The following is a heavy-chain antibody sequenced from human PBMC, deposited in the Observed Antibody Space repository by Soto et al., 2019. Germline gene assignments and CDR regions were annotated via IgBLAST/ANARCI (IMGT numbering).Heavy chain of an antibody. V-gene: IGHV3-21*06. Sequence: GGSLRLSWAVSGFTFTDYSMNWVRQAPGKGLEWVSSITSSSIYIHYADSVRGRFTISRDNAENSLYLQMNSLRAEDTAVYACARVRPGTFILNIDVWREETTCIFSS. J-gene: IGHJ6*04. D-gene: IGHD1-1*01. CDR1: GFTFTDYS. CDR3: ARVRPGTFILNIDV. CDR2: ITSSSIYI.